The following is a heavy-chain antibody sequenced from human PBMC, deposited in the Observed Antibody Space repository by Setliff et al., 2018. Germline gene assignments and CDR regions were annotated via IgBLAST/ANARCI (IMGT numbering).Heavy chain of an antibody. J-gene: IGHJ1*01. D-gene: IGHD3-22*01. V-gene: IGHV1-18*01. CDR3: ARARGHYYDSSGRSGYFQH. Sequence: GASVKVSCKASGGTFNTYGITWVRQAPGQGLEWMGWISAYNGNTNYAQKLQGRVTMTTDTSTSTAYMELRSLRSDDTAVYYCARARGHYYDSSGRSGYFQHWGQGTLVTVSS. CDR2: ISAYNGNT. CDR1: GGTFNTYG.